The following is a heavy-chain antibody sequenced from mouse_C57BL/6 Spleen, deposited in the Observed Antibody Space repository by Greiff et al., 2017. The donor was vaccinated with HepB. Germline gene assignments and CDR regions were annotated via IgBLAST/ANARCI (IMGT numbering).Heavy chain of an antibody. D-gene: IGHD2-4*01. Sequence: QVQLKESGAELVKPGASVKISCKASGYAFSSYWMNWVKQRPGKGLEWIGQIYPGDGDTNYNGKFKGKATLTADKSSSTAYMQLSSLTSEDSAVYFCAREFYYDYDWFAYWGQGTLVTVSA. CDR1: GYAFSSYW. CDR2: IYPGDGDT. CDR3: AREFYYDYDWFAY. V-gene: IGHV1-80*01. J-gene: IGHJ3*01.